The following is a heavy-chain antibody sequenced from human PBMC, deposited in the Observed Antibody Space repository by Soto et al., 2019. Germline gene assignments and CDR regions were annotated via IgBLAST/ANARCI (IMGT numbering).Heavy chain of an antibody. CDR3: ARGAGEGIYGSGSHSIPPYYYYGMDV. D-gene: IGHD3-10*01. V-gene: IGHV4-59*01. CDR1: GGSISSYY. J-gene: IGHJ6*02. CDR2: IYYSGST. Sequence: PSETLSLTCTVSGGSISSYYWSWIRQPPGKGLEWIGYIYYSGSTNYNPSLKSRVTISVDTSKNQFSLKLSYVTAGDTAVYYCARGAGEGIYGSGSHSIPPYYYYGMDVWGQGTTVTVSS.